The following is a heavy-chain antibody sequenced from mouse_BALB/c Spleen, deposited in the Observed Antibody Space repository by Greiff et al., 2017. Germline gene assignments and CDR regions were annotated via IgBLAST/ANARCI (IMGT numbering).Heavy chain of an antibody. Sequence: VQLQQSGPGLVQPSPSLSITCTASGFSLTSYGVHWVRQSPGQGLEWLGVIWSGGSTDYNAAFISRLSISKDNSKSQVFFKMNSLQANDTAIYYCASPYGYDAMDYWGQGTSVTVSA. V-gene: IGHV2-2*02. CDR2: IWSGGST. CDR3: ASPYGYDAMDY. CDR1: GFSLTSYG. J-gene: IGHJ4*01. D-gene: IGHD1-1*02.